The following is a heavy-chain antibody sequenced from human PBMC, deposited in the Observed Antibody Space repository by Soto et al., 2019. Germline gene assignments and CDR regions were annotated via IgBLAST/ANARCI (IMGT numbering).Heavy chain of an antibody. J-gene: IGHJ6*02. V-gene: IGHV1-69*02. CDR3: SLDPSYCSSTSCYV. CDR2: IIPILGIA. Sequence: QVQLVQSGAEVKKPGSSVKVSCKASGGTFSSYTISWVRQAPGQGLEWMGRIIPILGIANYAQKFQGRVTITADKSTSTAYMELSSLSSEDTAVYYCSLDPSYCSSTSCYVWFQGPTVTVSS. D-gene: IGHD2-2*01. CDR1: GGTFSSYT.